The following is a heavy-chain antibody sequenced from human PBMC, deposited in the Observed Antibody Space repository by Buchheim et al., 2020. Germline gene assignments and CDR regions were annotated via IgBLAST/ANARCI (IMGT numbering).Heavy chain of an antibody. CDR3: AREHLLGYYYDSSGYDY. CDR2: INSDGSST. CDR1: GFTFSSYW. Sequence: EVQLVESGGGLVQPGGSLRLSCAASGFTFSSYWMHWVRQAPGKGLVWVSRINSDGSSTSYADSVKGRFTISRDNAKNTLYLQMNSLRAEDTAVYYCAREHLLGYYYDSSGYDYWGQGTL. V-gene: IGHV3-74*01. D-gene: IGHD3-22*01. J-gene: IGHJ4*02.